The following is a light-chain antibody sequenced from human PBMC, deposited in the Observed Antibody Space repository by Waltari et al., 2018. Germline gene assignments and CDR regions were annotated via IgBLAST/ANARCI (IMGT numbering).Light chain of an antibody. CDR1: TSDIGDYYY. CDR3: CSFRGGDSFV. V-gene: IGLV2-14*03. CDR2: DVT. Sequence: QSALTQPASVSGSPGQSIPISCTGTTSDIGDYYYASWNQQCPGKAPKPMIYDVTKRPSGVSSRFSGSKSGNTASLTISGLQAEDEGDYYCCSFRGGDSFVFGTGTRVTVV. J-gene: IGLJ1*01.